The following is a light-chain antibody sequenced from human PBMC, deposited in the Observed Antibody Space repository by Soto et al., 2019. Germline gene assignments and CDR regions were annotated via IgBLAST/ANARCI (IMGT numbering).Light chain of an antibody. Sequence: QSALTQPASVSGSPGQSITISCTGTSSDVGGYNYVSWYQQHPGKAPTVMIYDVSNRPSGVSNRFSGSKSGNTASLTISGLQAEDEADYYCSSYTSSSTPVFGGGTKRTVL. CDR1: SSDVGGYNY. V-gene: IGLV2-14*01. J-gene: IGLJ2*01. CDR3: SSYTSSSTPV. CDR2: DVS.